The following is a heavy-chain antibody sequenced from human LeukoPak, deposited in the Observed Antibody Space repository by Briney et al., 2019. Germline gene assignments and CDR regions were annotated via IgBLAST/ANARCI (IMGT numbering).Heavy chain of an antibody. CDR1: GYTFTGYY. V-gene: IGHV1-69*04. CDR2: IIPVLPVA. Sequence: SVKVSCKASGYTFTGYYMHWVRQAPGQGLEWMGRIIPVLPVANYAQNFHDRVTITADKSTSTAYMELSSLRSEDTAVYYCARDSAPYSYDSSGYYVYAFDMWGQGTMVTVSS. D-gene: IGHD3-22*01. J-gene: IGHJ3*02. CDR3: ARDSAPYSYDSSGYYVYAFDM.